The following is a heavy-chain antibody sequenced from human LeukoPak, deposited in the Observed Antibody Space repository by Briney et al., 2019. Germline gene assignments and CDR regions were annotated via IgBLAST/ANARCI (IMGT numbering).Heavy chain of an antibody. D-gene: IGHD3-22*01. CDR2: IKQDGSEK. CDR1: GFTFSSYW. J-gene: IGHJ4*02. V-gene: IGHV3-7*03. Sequence: GGSLRLSCAASGFTFSSYWMSWVRQAPGKGLEWVANIKQDGSEKYYVDSVKGRFTISRGNAKNSLYLQMNSLRAEDTAVYYCARESNYDSSGADDYWGQGTLVTVSS. CDR3: ARESNYDSSGADDY.